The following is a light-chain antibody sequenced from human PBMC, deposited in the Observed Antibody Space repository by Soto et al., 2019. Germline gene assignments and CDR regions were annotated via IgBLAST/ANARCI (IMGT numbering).Light chain of an antibody. Sequence: DIVMTHSPDSLAVSMGERAPINXXSSQXVLYSSNNKNYLAWYQQKPGQPPKXXIYWASTRESGVPDRFSGSGAGTDFTLTISSLQAEDVAVYYCQQYYSTPLTFGGGTKVDIK. CDR3: QQYYSTPLT. V-gene: IGKV4-1*01. J-gene: IGKJ4*01. CDR2: WAS. CDR1: QXVLYSSNNKNY.